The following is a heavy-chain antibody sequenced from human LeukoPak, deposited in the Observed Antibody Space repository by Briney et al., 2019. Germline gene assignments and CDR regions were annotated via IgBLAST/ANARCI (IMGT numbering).Heavy chain of an antibody. CDR2: IYYSGST. V-gene: IGHV4-39*07. Sequence: PSETLSLTCTVSGGSISSSSYYWGWIRQPPGKGLEWIGSIYYSGSTYYNPSLKSRVTISVDTSKNQFSLKLSSVTAADTAVYYCARLGGDTAMVLDYWGQGTLVTASS. D-gene: IGHD5-18*01. CDR1: GGSISSSSYY. CDR3: ARLGGDTAMVLDY. J-gene: IGHJ4*02.